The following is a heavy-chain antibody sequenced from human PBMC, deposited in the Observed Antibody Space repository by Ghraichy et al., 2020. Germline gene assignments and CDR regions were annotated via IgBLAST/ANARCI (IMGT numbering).Heavy chain of an antibody. V-gene: IGHV3-11*01. D-gene: IGHD6-6*01. Sequence: GGSLRLSCAASGFTVSDDYMSWIRQAPGKGLEWLSSISGGGSPTYYAKSLRGRFSMSRDNAKNSVFLQMSGLRAEDTAVYYCARSLQRALVTNWFDTWGQGALVTVSP. CDR1: GFTVSDDY. CDR3: ARSLQRALVTNWFDT. J-gene: IGHJ5*02. CDR2: ISGGGSPT.